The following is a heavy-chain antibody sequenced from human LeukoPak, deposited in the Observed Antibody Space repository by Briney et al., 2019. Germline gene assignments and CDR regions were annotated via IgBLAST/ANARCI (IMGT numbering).Heavy chain of an antibody. CDR3: AREAAAGTSYYYMDV. J-gene: IGHJ6*03. CDR2: INAGNGNT. CDR1: GYTFTSYA. D-gene: IGHD6-13*01. V-gene: IGHV1-3*01. Sequence: ASVKVSCKASGYTFTSYAMHWVRQAPGQRLEWMGWINAGNGNTKYSQEFQGRVTITRDTSASTAYMELRGLRSDDTAVYYCAREAAAGTSYYYMDVWGKGTAVTISS.